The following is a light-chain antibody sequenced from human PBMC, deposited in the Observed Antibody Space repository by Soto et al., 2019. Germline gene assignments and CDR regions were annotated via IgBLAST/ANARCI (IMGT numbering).Light chain of an antibody. CDR2: GAS. V-gene: IGKV3D-20*01. J-gene: IGKJ2*01. Sequence: EIVLTQSPATLSLSPGERATLSCGASQSISSGYLAWFQQKPGLAPRLLIYGASGRATGIPDRFSGSGSGTDFTLTISRLEPEDFAVYYCQQYGSSPYTFGQGTKLEIK. CDR1: QSISSGY. CDR3: QQYGSSPYT.